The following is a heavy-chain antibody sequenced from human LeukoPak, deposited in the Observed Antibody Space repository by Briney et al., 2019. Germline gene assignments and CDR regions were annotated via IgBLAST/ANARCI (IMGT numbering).Heavy chain of an antibody. CDR1: GFTFSSYS. V-gene: IGHV3-21*01. J-gene: IGHJ4*02. CDR3: ARGPSGYHNT. Sequence: GGSLRLSCAASGFTFSSYSMNWVRQAPGQGLEWVSFISTSSSYIYYADSVKGRFTISRDNAKNSLYLQMNSLRAEDTAVYYCARGPSGYHNTGGQGTLVTVSS. CDR2: ISTSSSYI. D-gene: IGHD5-12*01.